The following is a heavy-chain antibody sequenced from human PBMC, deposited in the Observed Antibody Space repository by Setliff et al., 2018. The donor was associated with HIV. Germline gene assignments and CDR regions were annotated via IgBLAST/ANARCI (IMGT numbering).Heavy chain of an antibody. CDR3: ARDRGGYYECFDY. J-gene: IGHJ4*02. V-gene: IGHV1-69*10. Sequence: GASVKVSCKASGDTYRNYAVNWVRQAPGQGLEWMGGIVPRDGILKYAQKFQGRLTISADKSTTTVYMELSSLRSEDTAVYFCARDRGGYYECFDYWGQGTLVTVSS. D-gene: IGHD1-26*01. CDR1: GDTYRNYA. CDR2: IVPRDGIL.